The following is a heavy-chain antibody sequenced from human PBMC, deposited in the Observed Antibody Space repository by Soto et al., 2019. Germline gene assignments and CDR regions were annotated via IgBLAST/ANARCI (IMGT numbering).Heavy chain of an antibody. CDR1: GFTFSDYY. V-gene: IGHV3-11*05. Sequence: QVQLVESGGGLVRPGGSLRLSCAASGFTFSDYYMTWIRQAPGKGLEWVSYITGSSDYTNYADSVKGRFTLSRDNVKNSLYLQMNSLRAEDTAVYYCAREYYYAMDVWGQGTTVTVSS. J-gene: IGHJ6*02. CDR2: ITGSSDYT. CDR3: AREYYYAMDV.